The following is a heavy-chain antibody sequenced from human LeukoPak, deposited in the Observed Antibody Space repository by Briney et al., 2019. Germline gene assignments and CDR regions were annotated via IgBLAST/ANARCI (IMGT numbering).Heavy chain of an antibody. Sequence: GGSLRLSCAASGFSFSGRYMTWVRQAPGKGLERLSYISRTSSDINYADSVKGRFTISRDNAENSLYLQMDSLRVEDTAVYFCARRAGYCSDGICYSGNYFDYWGQGTLVTVSS. V-gene: IGHV3-11*06. CDR2: ISRTSSDI. CDR1: GFSFSGRY. D-gene: IGHD2-15*01. CDR3: ARRAGYCSDGICYSGNYFDY. J-gene: IGHJ4*02.